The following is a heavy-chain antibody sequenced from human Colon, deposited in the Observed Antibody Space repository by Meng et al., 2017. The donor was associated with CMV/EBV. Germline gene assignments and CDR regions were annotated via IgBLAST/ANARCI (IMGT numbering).Heavy chain of an antibody. CDR3: AKGADFHDFWSGFAY. J-gene: IGHJ4*02. D-gene: IGHD3-3*01. CDR1: GFTFNDFD. V-gene: IGHV3-23*01. CDR2: ISGSGVTT. Sequence: GGSLRLSCSASGFTFNDFDMTWVRQAPGKGLEWVSSISGSGVTTYYSDAVKGRFTISRDNSRNTLYLRINSLRADDTAVYYCAKGADFHDFWSGFAYWGQGAVVTVSS.